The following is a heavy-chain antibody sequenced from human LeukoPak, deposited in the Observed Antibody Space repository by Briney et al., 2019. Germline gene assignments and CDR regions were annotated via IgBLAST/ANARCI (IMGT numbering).Heavy chain of an antibody. D-gene: IGHD6-19*01. J-gene: IGHJ1*01. CDR3: AKGFGGVAGTGWFFQH. V-gene: IGHV3-30-3*01. CDR2: ISYDGSNK. CDR1: GFTFSSYA. Sequence: GRSLRLSCAASGFTFSSYAMHWVRQAPGKGLEWVAVISYDGSNKYYADSGKGRFTISRDNSKNTLYLQMNSLRAEDAAVYYCAKGFGGVAGTGWFFQHWGQGTLVTVSS.